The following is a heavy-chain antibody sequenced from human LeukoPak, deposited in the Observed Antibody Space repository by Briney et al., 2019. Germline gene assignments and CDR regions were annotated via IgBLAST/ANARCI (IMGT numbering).Heavy chain of an antibody. V-gene: IGHV3-7*01. Sequence: GGSLRLSCAASGFTFSSYWMSWVRQAPGKGLEWVANIKQDGSEKYYVDSVKGRFTIYRDNAKNPLYLQMNSLRAEDTAVYYCARSPYYDFWSGYWVDYWGQGTLVTVSS. CDR3: ARSPYYDFWSGYWVDY. CDR2: IKQDGSEK. CDR1: GFTFSSYW. D-gene: IGHD3-3*01. J-gene: IGHJ4*02.